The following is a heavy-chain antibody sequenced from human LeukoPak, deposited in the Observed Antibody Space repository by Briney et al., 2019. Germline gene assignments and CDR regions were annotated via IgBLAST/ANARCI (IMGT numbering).Heavy chain of an antibody. Sequence: SQTLSLTCTVSGGSISSGGYYWSWIRQHPGKGLEWIGYIYYSGSTYYNPSLKSRVTISVDTSKNQFSLKLSSVTAADTAVYYCARVASMVRRVQEYYFDYWGQGTLVTVSS. J-gene: IGHJ4*02. CDR2: IYYSGST. CDR1: GGSISSGGYY. D-gene: IGHD3-10*01. CDR3: ARVASMVRRVQEYYFDY. V-gene: IGHV4-31*03.